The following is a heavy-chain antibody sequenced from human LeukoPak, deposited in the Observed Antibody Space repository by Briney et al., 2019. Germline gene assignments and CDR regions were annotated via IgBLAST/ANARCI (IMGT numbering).Heavy chain of an antibody. Sequence: PGGSLRLSCAASGFTFSDYYMSWIRQAPGKGLEWVSYISSSSSYTNYADSVKGRFTISRDNAKNSLYLQMNSLRAEDTAVYYCTRDNYYDSSDKPLTAFDIWGQRTMVTVSS. CDR2: ISSSSSYT. CDR3: TRDNYYDSSDKPLTAFDI. D-gene: IGHD3-22*01. V-gene: IGHV3-11*06. CDR1: GFTFSDYY. J-gene: IGHJ3*02.